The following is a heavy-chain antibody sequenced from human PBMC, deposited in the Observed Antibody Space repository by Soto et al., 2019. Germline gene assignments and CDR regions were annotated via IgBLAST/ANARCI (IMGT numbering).Heavy chain of an antibody. CDR2: SSSSSSYT. CDR1: GFTFSDYY. CDR3: ARPSASGRRAFDI. V-gene: IGHV3-11*06. Sequence: QVQLVESGGGLFKPGWSLRLSCAASGFTFSDYYMSWIRQSPGKGLEWVSYSSSSSSYTNYADSVKGRFTISRDNAKNSLYLQMNSLRAEDTAVYYCARPSASGRRAFDIWGQGTMVTVSS. D-gene: IGHD2-15*01. J-gene: IGHJ3*02.